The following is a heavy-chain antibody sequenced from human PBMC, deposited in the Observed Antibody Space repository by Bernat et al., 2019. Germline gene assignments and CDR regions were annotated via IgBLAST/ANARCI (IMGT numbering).Heavy chain of an antibody. D-gene: IGHD2-21*02. V-gene: IGHV3-30-3*01. CDR1: GFTFSSYA. CDR2: ISYDGSNK. Sequence: QVQLVESGGGVVQPGRSLRLSCAASGFTFSSYAMHWVRQAPGKGLEWVAVISYDGSNKYYADSVKGRFTISRDNSKNTLYLQMNSLRAEDTAVYYCAKDLGFVVVTAGPDYWGQGTPVTVSS. CDR3: AKDLGFVVVTAGPDY. J-gene: IGHJ4*02.